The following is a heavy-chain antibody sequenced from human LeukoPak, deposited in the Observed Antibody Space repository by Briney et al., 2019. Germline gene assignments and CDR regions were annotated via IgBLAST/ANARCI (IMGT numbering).Heavy chain of an antibody. D-gene: IGHD3-10*01. J-gene: IGHJ5*01. CDR2: IYHSGST. CDR3: ARDRRGFDWFDY. Sequence: SETMSLTCTVSGYSISSGYYWGWIRQPPGKGLEWIGSIYHSGSTYYNPSLKSRVTISVDTSKNQFSLKLSSVTAADTAVYYCARDRRGFDWFDYWGQGTLVTVSS. V-gene: IGHV4-38-2*02. CDR1: GYSISSGYY.